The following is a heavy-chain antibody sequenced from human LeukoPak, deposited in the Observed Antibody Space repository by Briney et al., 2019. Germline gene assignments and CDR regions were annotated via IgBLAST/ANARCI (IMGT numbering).Heavy chain of an antibody. CDR3: ARQLTGNWFDP. D-gene: IGHD1-1*01. J-gene: IGHJ5*02. V-gene: IGHV4-4*09. CDR1: GGSISNYY. CDR2: MYARGST. Sequence: SETLSLTCTVSGGSISNYYWGWIRQPPGKGLEWIGYMYARGSTNYNPSLESRVTISVDTSKNQFSLNLTSVTAADTAVYYCARQLTGNWFDPWGQGTLVTVSS.